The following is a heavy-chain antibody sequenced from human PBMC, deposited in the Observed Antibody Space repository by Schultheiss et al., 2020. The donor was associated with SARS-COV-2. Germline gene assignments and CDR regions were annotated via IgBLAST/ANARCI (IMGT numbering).Heavy chain of an antibody. Sequence: SETLSLTCTVSGGAIRGSDYYWSWIRQPPGKGLEWIGEIYHSGSTNYNPSLKSRVAISVDTSKNQFSLKLSSVTAADTAVYFCARRYYGGTYFDYWGQGTLVTVSS. V-gene: IGHV4-39*07. CDR1: GGAIRGSDYY. D-gene: IGHD4-23*01. J-gene: IGHJ4*02. CDR3: ARRYYGGTYFDY. CDR2: IYHSGST.